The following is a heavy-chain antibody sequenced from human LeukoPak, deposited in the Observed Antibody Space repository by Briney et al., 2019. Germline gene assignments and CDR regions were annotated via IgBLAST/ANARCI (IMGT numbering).Heavy chain of an antibody. J-gene: IGHJ4*02. CDR1: GYTFTGYY. V-gene: IGHV1-24*01. D-gene: IGHD3-10*01. CDR2: FDPEDGET. Sequence: VKVSCKASGYTFTGYYMHWVRQAPGKGLEWMGGFDPEDGETIYAQKFQGRVTMTEDTSTDTAYMELSSLRSEDTAVYYCAGTDGSGSPTPPFDYWGQGTLVTVSS. CDR3: AGTDGSGSPTPPFDY.